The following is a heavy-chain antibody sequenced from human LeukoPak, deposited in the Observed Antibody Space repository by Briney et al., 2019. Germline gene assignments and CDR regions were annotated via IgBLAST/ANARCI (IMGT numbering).Heavy chain of an antibody. D-gene: IGHD6-19*01. CDR2: INHSGST. CDR1: GGSFSGYY. CDR3: ARYGAVAGTFSYYYYYMGV. J-gene: IGHJ6*03. V-gene: IGHV4-34*01. Sequence: SETLSLTCAVYGGSFSGYYWSWIRQPPGKGLEWIGEINHSGSTNYNPSLKSRVTISVDTSKNQFSLKLSSVTAADTAVYYCARYGAVAGTFSYYYYYMGVWGKGTTVTVSS.